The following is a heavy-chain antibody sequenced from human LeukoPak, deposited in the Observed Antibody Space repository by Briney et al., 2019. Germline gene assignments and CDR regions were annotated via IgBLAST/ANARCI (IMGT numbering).Heavy chain of an antibody. CDR3: ARGEAPIVVVTTLDY. CDR1: GYTFTSYG. Sequence: ASVKVSCKASGYTFTSYGISWVLQAPGQGLEWMGWISAYNGNTNYAQKLQGRVTMTTDTSTSTAYMELRSLRSDDTAVYYCARGEAPIVVVTTLDYWGQGTLVTVSS. V-gene: IGHV1-18*01. J-gene: IGHJ4*02. D-gene: IGHD3-22*01. CDR2: ISAYNGNT.